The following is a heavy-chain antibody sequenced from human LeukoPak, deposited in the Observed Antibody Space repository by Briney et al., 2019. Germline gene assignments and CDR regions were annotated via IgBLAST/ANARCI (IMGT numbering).Heavy chain of an antibody. Sequence: ASVKVSCKASGYTFTSYDINWVRQATGQGLEWMGWISAYNGNTNYAQKLQGRVTMTTDTSTSTAYMELRSLRSDDTAVYYCARFAGYCSGGSCYSWRYYFDYWGQGTLVTVSS. D-gene: IGHD2-15*01. CDR2: ISAYNGNT. V-gene: IGHV1-18*01. CDR1: GYTFTSYD. CDR3: ARFAGYCSGGSCYSWRYYFDY. J-gene: IGHJ4*02.